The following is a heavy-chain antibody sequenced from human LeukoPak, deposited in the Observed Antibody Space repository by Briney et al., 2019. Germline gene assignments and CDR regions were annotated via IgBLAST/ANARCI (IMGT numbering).Heavy chain of an antibody. CDR2: ISAYNGNT. V-gene: IGHV1-18*01. Sequence: ASVKVSCKASGYTFTSYGISWVRQAPGQGLEWMGWISAYNGNTNYAQKLQGRVTMTTDTSTSTAYMELRNLRSDDTAVYYCARVVHRSYYYDSSGYPAPMDFDYWGQGTLVTVSS. CDR1: GYTFTSYG. J-gene: IGHJ4*02. CDR3: ARVVHRSYYYDSSGYPAPMDFDY. D-gene: IGHD3-22*01.